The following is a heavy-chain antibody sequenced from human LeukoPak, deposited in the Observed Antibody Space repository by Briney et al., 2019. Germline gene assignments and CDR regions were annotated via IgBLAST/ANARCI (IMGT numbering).Heavy chain of an antibody. CDR1: GFTFSTYW. V-gene: IGHV3-7*04. D-gene: IGHD5-24*01. CDR3: ARAEEQRWGYVDY. J-gene: IGHJ4*02. Sequence: GGSLRLSCAASGFTFSTYWMTWVRQAPGKGLEWVANIKQDGSDKYYVDSVKGRLTISRDNAKSSPYLQMNSLRDEDTAVYYCARAEEQRWGYVDYWGQGTLVTVSS. CDR2: IKQDGSDK.